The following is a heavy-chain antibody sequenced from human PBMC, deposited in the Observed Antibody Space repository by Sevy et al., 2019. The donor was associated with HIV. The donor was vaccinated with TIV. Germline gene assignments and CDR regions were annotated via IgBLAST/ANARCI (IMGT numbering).Heavy chain of an antibody. D-gene: IGHD3-3*01. V-gene: IGHV4-39*01. CDR3: ARTTQIFGVVNAFDY. CDR1: GGSISSSSYY. Sequence: SETLSLTCTVSGGSISSSSYYWGWIRQPPGKGLEWIGCIYYSGSTYYNPSLKSRVTISVDTSKNQFSLKLCSVTATDTAVYYCARTTQIFGVVNAFDYWGQGSLVTVSS. CDR2: IYYSGST. J-gene: IGHJ4*02.